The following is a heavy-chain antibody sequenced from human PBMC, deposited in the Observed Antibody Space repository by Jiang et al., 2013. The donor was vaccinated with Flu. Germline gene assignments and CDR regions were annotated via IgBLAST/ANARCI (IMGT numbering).Heavy chain of an antibody. CDR3: ANTFGGVIPEYYFDY. J-gene: IGHJ4*02. V-gene: IGHV3-23*01. CDR1: GFTFSSYA. CDR2: ISGSGGST. Sequence: LESGGGLVQPGGSLRLSCAASGFTFSSYAMSRVRQAPGKGLEWVSAISGSGGSTYYADSVKGRFTISRDNSKNTLYLQMNSLRAEDTAVYYCANTFGGVIPEYYFDYWGQGTLVTVSS. D-gene: IGHD3-16*02.